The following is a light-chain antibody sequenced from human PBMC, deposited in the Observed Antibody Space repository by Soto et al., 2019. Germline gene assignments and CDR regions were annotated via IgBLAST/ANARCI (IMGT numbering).Light chain of an antibody. CDR2: ANN. CDR1: RSNIGSAH. Sequence: QSVLTQPPSASGTPGQRVTISCSGSRSNIGSAHVNWYQQVPGTAPKLLIYANNQRPSGVPDRFSVSKSGTSASLAIGGLQSEEESDYDCAAWEDSLKGWVFGGGTKLTVL. J-gene: IGLJ3*02. V-gene: IGLV1-44*01. CDR3: AAWEDSLKGWV.